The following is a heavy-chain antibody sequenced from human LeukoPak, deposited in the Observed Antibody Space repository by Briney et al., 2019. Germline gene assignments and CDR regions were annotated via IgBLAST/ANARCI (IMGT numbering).Heavy chain of an antibody. J-gene: IGHJ6*02. CDR3: ARGKDHYYDSSGYPDYYYYAMDV. CDR1: GYTFTGYF. V-gene: IGHV1-2*02. D-gene: IGHD3-22*01. Sequence: GASVKVSCKASGYTFTGYFMHWVRQAPGQGHEWMGWINPYSGGTNSAQKFQGRVTMTRDTSITTAYMELSRLRSDDTAVYYCARGKDHYYDSSGYPDYYYYAMDVWGQGTTVTVSS. CDR2: INPYSGGT.